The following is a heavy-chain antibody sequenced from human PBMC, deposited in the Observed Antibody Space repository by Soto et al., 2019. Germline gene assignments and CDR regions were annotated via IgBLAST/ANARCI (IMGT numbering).Heavy chain of an antibody. D-gene: IGHD1-1*01. Sequence: EVQLVESGGGLVQPGRSLRLSCAASGFTFDDHAMHWVRQVPGKGLEWVSAIRWNSANIGYADSVKGRVTIARDDAKSPLYLQMNSLRPEDTALYYCARDILGGEHPFYNNMDVRGQGTTVTVSS. V-gene: IGHV3-9*01. CDR2: IRWNSANI. J-gene: IGHJ6*02. CDR1: GFTFDDHA. CDR3: ARDILGGEHPFYNNMDV.